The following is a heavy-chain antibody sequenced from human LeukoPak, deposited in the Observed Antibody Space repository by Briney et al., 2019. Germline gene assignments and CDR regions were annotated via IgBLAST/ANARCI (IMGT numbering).Heavy chain of an antibody. J-gene: IGHJ5*02. CDR1: GYTFTSYG. CDR3: ARAPSGSYYHWFDP. D-gene: IGHD1-26*01. V-gene: IGHV1-18*01. Sequence: ASVKVSCKASGYTFTSYGIRWVRQAPGQGLEWMGWISAYNGNTNYAQKLQGRVTMTTDTSTSTAYMELRSLRSDDTAVYYCARAPSGSYYHWFDPWGQGTLVTVSS. CDR2: ISAYNGNT.